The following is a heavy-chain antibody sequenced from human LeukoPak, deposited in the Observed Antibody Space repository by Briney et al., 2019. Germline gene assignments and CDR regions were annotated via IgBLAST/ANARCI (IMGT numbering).Heavy chain of an antibody. J-gene: IGHJ4*02. CDR2: INPNSGGT. CDR1: GYTFTGYY. CDR3: ARDGAYGDPPPLDY. D-gene: IGHD4-17*01. V-gene: IGHV1-2*02. Sequence: ASATVSCKASGYTFTGYYMHWVRQAPGQGLEWMGWINPNSGGTNYAQKFQGRVTMTRDTSISTAYMELSRLRSDDTAVYYCARDGAYGDPPPLDYWGQGTLVTVSS.